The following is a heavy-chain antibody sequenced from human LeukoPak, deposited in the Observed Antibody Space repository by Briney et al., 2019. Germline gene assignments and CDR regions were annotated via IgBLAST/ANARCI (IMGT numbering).Heavy chain of an antibody. CDR1: GYTFTTYA. CDR3: ARDLGAFDI. V-gene: IGHV1-18*01. Sequence: ASVKVSCKASGYTFTTYAISWVRQAPGQGLEWMGWISAYNGHTNYAQRLQDRVTMTTDTSTSTAYMELRSLRSDDTAVYYCARDLGAFDIWGQGTMVTVSS. J-gene: IGHJ3*02. CDR2: ISAYNGHT. D-gene: IGHD7-27*01.